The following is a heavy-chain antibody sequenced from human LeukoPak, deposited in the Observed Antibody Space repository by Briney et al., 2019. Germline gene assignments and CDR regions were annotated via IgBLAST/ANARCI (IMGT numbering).Heavy chain of an antibody. J-gene: IGHJ4*02. Sequence: WIRQPPGKGLEWVGRIKSKTDGGTTDYAAPVKGRFTISRDDSKNTLYLQMNSLKTEDTAVYYCATADSSGWWRGYWGQGTLVTVSS. V-gene: IGHV3-15*01. CDR3: ATADSSGWWRGY. D-gene: IGHD6-19*01. CDR2: IKSKTDGGTT.